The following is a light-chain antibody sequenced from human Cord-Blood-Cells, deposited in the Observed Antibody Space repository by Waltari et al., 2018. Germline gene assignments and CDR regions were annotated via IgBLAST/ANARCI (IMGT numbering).Light chain of an antibody. CDR1: QSVLYSSNNKNY. Sequence: DIVMTQSPDSLAVSLGERATINCKSSQSVLYSSNNKNYLAWYQQKPGQPHKLLIYWASTRESGFPDRFSGSGSGTDFTLTISSLQAEDVAVYYCQQYYSTPYTFGQGTKLEIK. J-gene: IGKJ2*01. CDR3: QQYYSTPYT. CDR2: WAS. V-gene: IGKV4-1*01.